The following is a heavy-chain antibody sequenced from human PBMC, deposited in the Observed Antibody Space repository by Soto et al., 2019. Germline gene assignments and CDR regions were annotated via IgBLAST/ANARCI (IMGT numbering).Heavy chain of an antibody. Sequence: SETLSLTCAVYGGSFSGYYWSWIRQPPGKGLEWVGEINHSGSTNYNPSLKSRVTISVDTSKNQFSLKLSSVTAADTAVYYCARGRRYYYDSSGYYRGYYYYGMDVWGQGTTVTVSS. CDR1: GGSFSGYY. D-gene: IGHD3-22*01. V-gene: IGHV4-34*01. CDR3: ARGRRYYYDSSGYYRGYYYYGMDV. J-gene: IGHJ6*02. CDR2: INHSGST.